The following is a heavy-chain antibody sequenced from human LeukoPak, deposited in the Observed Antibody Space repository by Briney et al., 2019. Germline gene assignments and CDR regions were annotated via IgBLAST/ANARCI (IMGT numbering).Heavy chain of an antibody. J-gene: IGHJ4*02. V-gene: IGHV4-34*01. CDR2: VNHRGTT. CDR1: GGSLSGYY. D-gene: IGHD3-10*01. Sequence: SETLSLTCAVSGGSLSGYYWSWIRQPPGKGLFWIGEVNHRGTTTYNPSLGSRVTLSVDASNNHFSLKLTSVTAADTAVYYCARGRMPYYLDYWGQGSLVTVSS. CDR3: ARGRMPYYLDY.